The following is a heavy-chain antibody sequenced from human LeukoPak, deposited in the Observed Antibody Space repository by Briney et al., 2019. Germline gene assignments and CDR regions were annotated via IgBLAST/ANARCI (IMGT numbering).Heavy chain of an antibody. Sequence: PGGSLRLSCAASGFTFSSYSMNWVRQAPGKGLEWVSSISSSSSYIYYADSVKGRFTISRDNAKNSLYLQMNSLRAEDTAVYYCARDQAGAAAASFDYWGQGTLVTVSS. CDR2: ISSSSSYI. CDR1: GFTFSSYS. V-gene: IGHV3-21*01. CDR3: ARDQAGAAAASFDY. J-gene: IGHJ4*02. D-gene: IGHD6-13*01.